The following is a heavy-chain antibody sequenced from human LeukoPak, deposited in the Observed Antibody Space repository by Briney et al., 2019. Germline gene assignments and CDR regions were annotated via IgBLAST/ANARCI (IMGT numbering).Heavy chain of an antibody. D-gene: IGHD6-13*01. Sequence: ASVKVSCKASGYTFTGYYMHWVRQAPGQGLEWMGWINPNSGDTNYAQKVQDRVTMTRDTSISTAYMELSRLRSDDTAVYYCARGVTGIYYYYYMDVWGEGTTVTVSS. V-gene: IGHV1-2*02. CDR3: ARGVTGIYYYYYMDV. J-gene: IGHJ6*03. CDR2: INPNSGDT. CDR1: GYTFTGYY.